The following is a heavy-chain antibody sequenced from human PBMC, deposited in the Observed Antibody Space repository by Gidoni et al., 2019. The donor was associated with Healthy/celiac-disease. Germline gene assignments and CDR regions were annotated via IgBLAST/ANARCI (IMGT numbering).Heavy chain of an antibody. J-gene: IGHJ4*02. CDR1: CGSFSGYY. V-gene: IGHV4-34*01. CDR3: ARAPSAYGSGSYGNY. Sequence: QVQLQQWGAGLSKPSATLSRTCAAYCGSFSGYYWSWIRQPPGKGLEWIGEINHSGSTNYNPSLKSRVTISVDTSKNQFSLKLSSVTAADTAVYYCARAPSAYGSGSYGNYWGQGTLVTVSS. D-gene: IGHD3-10*01. CDR2: INHSGST.